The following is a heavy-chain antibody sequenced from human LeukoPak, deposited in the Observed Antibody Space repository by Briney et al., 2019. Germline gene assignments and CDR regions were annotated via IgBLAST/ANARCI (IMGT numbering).Heavy chain of an antibody. V-gene: IGHV3-21*01. J-gene: IGHJ4*02. D-gene: IGHD5-18*01. CDR2: ITGDSTYI. CDR3: ARDCESGYSYGLC. Sequence: PGGSLRLSCAASGITFSGYSMNWIRQAPGKGLEWVATITGDSTYISHADSVRGRFTISRDNAKNSVYLQMNSLRAEDTAVYYCARDCESGYSYGLCWGQGTLVTVSS. CDR1: GITFSGYS.